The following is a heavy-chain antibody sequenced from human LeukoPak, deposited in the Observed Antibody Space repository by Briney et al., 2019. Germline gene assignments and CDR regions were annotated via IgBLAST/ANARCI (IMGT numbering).Heavy chain of an antibody. CDR2: IIPILGIA. J-gene: IGHJ3*02. CDR3: ASITYGSGSYTGGSDAFDI. V-gene: IGHV1-69*04. CDR1: GGTFSSYA. Sequence: ASVKVSCKASGGTFSSYAISWVRQAPGQGLEWMGRIIPILGIANYAQKFQGRVTITADKSTSTAYMELSSLRSEDTAVYYCASITYGSGSYTGGSDAFDIWGQGTMVTVSS. D-gene: IGHD3-10*01.